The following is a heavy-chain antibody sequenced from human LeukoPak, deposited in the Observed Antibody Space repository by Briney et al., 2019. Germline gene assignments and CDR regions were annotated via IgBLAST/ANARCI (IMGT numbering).Heavy chain of an antibody. CDR2: IIPIFGTA. CDR3: ARDLGGVPGAY. Sequence: GASVKVSCKASGGTFSSYAISWVRQAPGQGLEWMGGIIPIFGTANYAQKFQGRVTMTRDTSTSTVYMELSSLRSEDTAVYYCARDLGGVPGAYWGQGTLVTVSS. CDR1: GGTFSSYA. J-gene: IGHJ4*02. D-gene: IGHD4-23*01. V-gene: IGHV1-69*05.